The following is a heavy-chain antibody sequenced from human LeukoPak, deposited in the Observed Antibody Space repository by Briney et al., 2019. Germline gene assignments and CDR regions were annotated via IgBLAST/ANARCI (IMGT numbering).Heavy chain of an antibody. CDR2: IYYSGST. CDR3: AGSIVGATGGDAFDI. J-gene: IGHJ3*02. V-gene: IGHV4-59*01. Sequence: TSETPSLTCTVSGGSISSYYWSWIRQPPGKGLEGIGYIYYSGSTNYNPSLKSRVTISVDTSKNQFSLKLSSVTAADTAVYYCAGSIVGATGGDAFDIWGQGTMVTVSS. D-gene: IGHD1-26*01. CDR1: GGSISSYY.